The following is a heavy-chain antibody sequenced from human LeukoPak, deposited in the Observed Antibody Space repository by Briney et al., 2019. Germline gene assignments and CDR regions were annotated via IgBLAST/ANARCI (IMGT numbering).Heavy chain of an antibody. CDR2: IYYSGST. V-gene: IGHV4-59*01. J-gene: IGHJ5*02. D-gene: IGHD2-2*01. Sequence: SETLSLTCTVSGGSISSYYWSWIRQPPGKGLEWIGYIYYSGSTNYNPSLKSRVTISVDTSKNQFSLKLSSVTAADTAVYYCARASTGWFDPWGQGTLVTVSS. CDR3: ARASTGWFDP. CDR1: GGSISSYY.